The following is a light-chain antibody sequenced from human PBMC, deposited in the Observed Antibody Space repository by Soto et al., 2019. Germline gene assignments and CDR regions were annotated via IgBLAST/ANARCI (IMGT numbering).Light chain of an antibody. CDR1: QSISTY. V-gene: IGKV1-39*01. Sequence: DIQMTQSPSSLSASVGDRVTITCRASQSISTYLNWYQQKPGKAPKLLIYAASSLQSGVPSRFSGSGSGTDFTLTISSVQPEDFGTYYCQQSYSSPYTFGQGTKVGIK. CDR2: AAS. J-gene: IGKJ2*01. CDR3: QQSYSSPYT.